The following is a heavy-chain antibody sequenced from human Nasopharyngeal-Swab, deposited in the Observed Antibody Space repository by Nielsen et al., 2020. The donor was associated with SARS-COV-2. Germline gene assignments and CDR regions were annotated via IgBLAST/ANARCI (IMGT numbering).Heavy chain of an antibody. D-gene: IGHD6-19*01. J-gene: IGHJ4*02. CDR2: INHSGST. Sequence: SETLSLTCAVYGGSFSGYYWSWIRQPPGKGLEWIGEINHSGSTNYNPCLKSRVTISVDTSKNTFSLKLSSVTAADTAVYYCARGRVGGWYYYWGQGTLVTVSS. CDR3: ARGRVGGWYYY. V-gene: IGHV4-34*01. CDR1: GGSFSGYY.